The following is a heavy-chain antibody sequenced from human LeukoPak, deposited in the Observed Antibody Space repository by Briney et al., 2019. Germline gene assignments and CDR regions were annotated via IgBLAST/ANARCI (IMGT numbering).Heavy chain of an antibody. CDR2: INHSGST. Sequence: SETLSLTCAVYGGSFSGYYWSWIRQPPGKGLEWIGEINHSGSTNYNPSLKSRVTISVDTSKNQFSLKLSSVTAAYTAVYYCARSISLRVWSGYSNWFDPWGQGTLVTVSS. J-gene: IGHJ5*02. CDR1: GGSFSGYY. CDR3: ARSISLRVWSGYSNWFDP. D-gene: IGHD3-3*01. V-gene: IGHV4-34*01.